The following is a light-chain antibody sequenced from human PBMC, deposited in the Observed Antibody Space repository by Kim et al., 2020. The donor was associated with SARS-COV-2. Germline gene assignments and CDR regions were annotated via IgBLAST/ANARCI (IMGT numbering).Light chain of an antibody. J-gene: IGKJ4*01. CDR1: QSISSW. Sequence: AAVGGRVTITCRASQSISSWLAWYQQKPGKAPKLLIYKASSLEGGVPSRFSGSGSGTEFTLTISSLQPDDFATYYCQQSNSYSLTFGGGTKVDIK. CDR3: QQSNSYSLT. V-gene: IGKV1-5*03. CDR2: KAS.